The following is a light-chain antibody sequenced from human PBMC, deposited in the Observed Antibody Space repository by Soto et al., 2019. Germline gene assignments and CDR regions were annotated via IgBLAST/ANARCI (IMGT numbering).Light chain of an antibody. V-gene: IGKV3-20*01. J-gene: IGKJ2*01. Sequence: EIVLTQSPGTLSLSPGERATLSCRASQSVSSSYLAWYQQKPGQAPRLLIYGASSRATGIPDRFSGGGSGTDFTLTISRLEPEDFAVYYCQQDGSSLYTFGQGTKLEIK. CDR3: QQDGSSLYT. CDR1: QSVSSSY. CDR2: GAS.